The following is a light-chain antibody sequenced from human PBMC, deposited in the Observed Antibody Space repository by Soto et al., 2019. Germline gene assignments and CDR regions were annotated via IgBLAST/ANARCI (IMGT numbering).Light chain of an antibody. J-gene: IGKJ2*01. CDR3: HQYGSSLGT. CDR1: QSVTGTN. Sequence: EIVLTQSQGTLSLSPGEGATLSCRASQSVTGTNLAWYQQRPGQAPRLLIYDAVRRATGIPDRFSGSGSGTDFTLTISRLEHEDFAVYYCHQYGSSLGTFGQGTKVEI. CDR2: DAV. V-gene: IGKV3-20*01.